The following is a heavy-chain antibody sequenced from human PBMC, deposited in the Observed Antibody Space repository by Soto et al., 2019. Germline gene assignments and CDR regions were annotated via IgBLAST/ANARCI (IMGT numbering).Heavy chain of an antibody. CDR3: ARAQVAPIIPFDD. J-gene: IGHJ5*02. D-gene: IGHD5-12*01. Sequence: GGSLRLSCAASGFSFSNTWMSWVRQAPGKGLEWVANIKPDGSETDYVDSVKGRFTISRDNAKNSLHLQMNSLRAEDTAVYYCARAQVAPIIPFDDWGQGTLVTVSS. CDR2: IKPDGSET. V-gene: IGHV3-7*04. CDR1: GFSFSNTW.